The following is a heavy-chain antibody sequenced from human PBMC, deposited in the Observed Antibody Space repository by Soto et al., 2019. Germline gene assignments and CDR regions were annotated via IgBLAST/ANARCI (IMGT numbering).Heavy chain of an antibody. CDR2: IIPIFGTA. J-gene: IGHJ3*02. V-gene: IGHV1-69*13. D-gene: IGHD6-19*01. CDR3: ARGSNIAVAEDAFDI. CDR1: GGTFSSYA. Sequence: SVKVSCKASGGTFSSYAISWVRQAPGQGLEWMGGIIPIFGTANYAQKFQGRVTITADESTSTAYMELSSLRSEDTAVYYCARGSNIAVAEDAFDIWGQGTMVTVSS.